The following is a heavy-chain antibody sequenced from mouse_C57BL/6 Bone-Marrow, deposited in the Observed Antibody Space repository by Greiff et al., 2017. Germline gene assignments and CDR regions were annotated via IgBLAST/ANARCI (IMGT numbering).Heavy chain of an antibody. V-gene: IGHV1-81*01. J-gene: IGHJ4*01. CDR2: IYPRSGNT. Sequence: QVQLQQSGAELARPGASVKLSCKASGYTFTSYGISWVKQRTGQGLEWIGEIYPRSGNTYYNEKFKGKATLTADQSSSTAYMELRSLTSEDSAVYFCARLGVYAMDYWGQGTSVTVSS. CDR1: GYTFTSYG. CDR3: ARLGVYAMDY.